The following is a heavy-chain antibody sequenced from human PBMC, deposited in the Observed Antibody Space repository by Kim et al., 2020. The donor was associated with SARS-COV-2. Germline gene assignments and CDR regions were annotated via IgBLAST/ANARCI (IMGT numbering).Heavy chain of an antibody. D-gene: IGHD5-18*01. CDR2: VSYDESQK. V-gene: IGHV3-30-3*01. Sequence: GGSLRLSCAASGFTFSSYDMHWVRQVPGKGLEWVAHVSYDESQKHYADSVKGRFSISRDNSKKALYLHMDSLRPEDTAVYYCARVGYSYGFLWGQGTLVTVSS. CDR1: GFTFSSYD. J-gene: IGHJ4*02. CDR3: ARVGYSYGFL.